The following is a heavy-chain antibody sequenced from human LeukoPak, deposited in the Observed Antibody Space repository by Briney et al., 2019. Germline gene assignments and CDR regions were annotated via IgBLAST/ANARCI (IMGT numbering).Heavy chain of an antibody. V-gene: IGHV3-74*01. CDR1: GSTFRSYA. CDR2: ISPDGSTT. Sequence: GGSLRLSCAASGSTFRSYAMTWVRQAPGKGLVWVSRISPDGSTTGHADSVKGRFTTSRDNAKNTLFLQMNSLRAEDTAVYYCTRDFDFSSAIWGQGTLVTVSS. CDR3: TRDFDFSSAI. J-gene: IGHJ4*02. D-gene: IGHD3-3*01.